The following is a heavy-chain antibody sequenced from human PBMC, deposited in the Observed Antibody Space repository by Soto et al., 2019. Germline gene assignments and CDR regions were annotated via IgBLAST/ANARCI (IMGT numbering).Heavy chain of an antibody. D-gene: IGHD1-26*01. Sequence: QLQLQESGPGLVKPSETLSLTCSVSGASISSRSYHWDWIRQAPGKGPEWIGSAYYSGSTYYNPSLESRGTISVDTSKNQCSLKLNSVTAADAAVYYCARRVGAVPSQDWGQGTLVTVSS. CDR3: ARRVGAVPSQD. J-gene: IGHJ1*01. V-gene: IGHV4-39*01. CDR1: GASISSRSYH. CDR2: AYYSGST.